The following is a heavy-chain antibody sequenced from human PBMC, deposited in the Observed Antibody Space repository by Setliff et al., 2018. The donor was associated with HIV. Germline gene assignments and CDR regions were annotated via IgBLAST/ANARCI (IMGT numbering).Heavy chain of an antibody. CDR3: ARGGGEASGGVIAPYYYYYMDI. Sequence: ASVKVSCKASGYMFTNYFIHWVRQPPGQGLQWIGVINPSGGSTRYAQRFQGRVTMTRDTSTSTVYLDLSSLRSDDTAVYRCARGGGEASGGVIAPYYYYYMDIWGKGTTVTVSS. CDR1: GYMFTNYF. CDR2: INPSGGST. J-gene: IGHJ6*03. D-gene: IGHD3-16*02. V-gene: IGHV1-46*01.